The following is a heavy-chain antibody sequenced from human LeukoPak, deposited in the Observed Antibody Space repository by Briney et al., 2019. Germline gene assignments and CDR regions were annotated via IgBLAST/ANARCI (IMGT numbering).Heavy chain of an antibody. V-gene: IGHV3-30*03. CDR3: ARDPWEPTNYFDY. D-gene: IGHD1-26*01. CDR2: ISYDGSNK. CDR1: GFTFSIYG. Sequence: HPGGSLRLSCAASGFTFSIYGMHWVRQAPGKGLEWVAIISYDGSNKYYADSVKGRFTISRDKSKNTLYLQMSSLRAEDTAVYYCARDPWEPTNYFDYWGQGTLVTVSS. J-gene: IGHJ4*02.